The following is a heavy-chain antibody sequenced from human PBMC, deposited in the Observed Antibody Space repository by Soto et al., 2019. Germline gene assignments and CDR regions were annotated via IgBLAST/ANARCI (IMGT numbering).Heavy chain of an antibody. CDR2: INPNNGDT. CDR3: VTRLPSDY. J-gene: IGHJ4*02. Sequence: QTQLVQSGAEVKKPGASVRVSCKASGYTFTGFHIFWVRQAPGQGLEWVGWINPNNGDTSYAQKFQGRVTLTRDTSISTSYMELSSLTSDDTAFYYCVTRLPSDYWGQGTLVTVTS. V-gene: IGHV1-2*02. CDR1: GYTFTGFH.